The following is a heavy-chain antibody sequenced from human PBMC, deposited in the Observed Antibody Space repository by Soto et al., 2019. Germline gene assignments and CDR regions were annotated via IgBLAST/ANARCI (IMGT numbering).Heavy chain of an antibody. CDR3: ARVNPPLLEREVGEAWFDP. J-gene: IGHJ5*02. Sequence: QVQLQESGPGLVKPSQTLSLTCTVSGGSISSGDYYWSWIRQPPGKGLEWIGYIFSTGSTYYNSSLKSRITVSVDTSKNQFSLKLTSVTAADTAVYYCARVNPPLLEREVGEAWFDPWGQGTLVTVSS. CDR2: IFSTGST. D-gene: IGHD1-1*01. CDR1: GGSISSGDYY. V-gene: IGHV4-30-4*01.